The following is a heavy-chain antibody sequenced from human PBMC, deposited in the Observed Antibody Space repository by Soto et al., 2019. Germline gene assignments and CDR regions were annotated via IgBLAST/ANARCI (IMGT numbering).Heavy chain of an antibody. J-gene: IGHJ6*02. Sequence: EVQLLESGGGLVQPGGSLRLSCAASGFTFSSYAMSWVRQAPGKGLEWVSAISGSGGSTYYADSVKGRFTISRDNSKNTLYLQMNSLRAEDTAVYYCAKGCGSGWTGGYYYGMDVWGQGTTVTVSS. CDR1: GFTFSSYA. CDR3: AKGCGSGWTGGYYYGMDV. D-gene: IGHD6-19*01. CDR2: ISGSGGST. V-gene: IGHV3-23*01.